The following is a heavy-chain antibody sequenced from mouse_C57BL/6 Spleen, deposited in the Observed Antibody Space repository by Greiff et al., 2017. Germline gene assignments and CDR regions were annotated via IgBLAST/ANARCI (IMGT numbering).Heavy chain of an antibody. CDR2: IDPEDGET. CDR3: ANYDYDEAWFAY. D-gene: IGHD2-4*01. CDR1: GFNIKDYY. Sequence: EVQVVESGAELVKPGASVKLSCTASGFNIKDYYMHWVKQRTEQGLEWIGRIDPEDGETKYAPKFQGKATITADTSSNTAYLQLSSLTSEDTAVYYCANYDYDEAWFAYWGQGTLVTVSA. V-gene: IGHV14-2*01. J-gene: IGHJ3*01.